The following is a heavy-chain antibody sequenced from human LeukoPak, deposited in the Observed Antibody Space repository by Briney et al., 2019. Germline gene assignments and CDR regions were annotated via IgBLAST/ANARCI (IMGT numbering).Heavy chain of an antibody. J-gene: IGHJ4*02. CDR1: GFTFSDVY. CDR3: ARDRGRVAGEYFDY. CDR2: ISRSGSST. V-gene: IGHV3-11*06. D-gene: IGHD6-19*01. Sequence: SGGSLRLSCAASGFTFSDVYMSWIRQAPGKGLEWVSYISRSGSSTKYADSVKGRFTISRDNAKNSLYLQMNSLRVEDTAVYYCARDRGRVAGEYFDYWGQGTLVTVSS.